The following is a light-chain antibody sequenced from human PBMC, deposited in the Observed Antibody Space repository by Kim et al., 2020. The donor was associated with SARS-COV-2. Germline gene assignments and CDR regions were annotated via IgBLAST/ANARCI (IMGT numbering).Light chain of an antibody. CDR2: EIT. CDR3: TSHANDNYV. V-gene: IGLV2-8*01. Sequence: PGQSVTISCSGTSTDFITYNYVSWYQQHPGKAPKLIIYEITKRPSGVPDRFSGSKSGDTASLTVSGLQAEDEADHYCTSHANDNYVFGTGTKVTVL. J-gene: IGLJ1*01. CDR1: STDFITYNY.